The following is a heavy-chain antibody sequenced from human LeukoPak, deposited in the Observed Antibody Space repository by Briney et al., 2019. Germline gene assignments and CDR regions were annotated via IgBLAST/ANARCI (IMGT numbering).Heavy chain of an antibody. CDR1: GGSISIGDYY. CDR2: IYYSGST. V-gene: IGHV4-30-4*08. J-gene: IGHJ4*02. CDR3: AVLAVAGFFDY. D-gene: IGHD6-19*01. Sequence: PSETLSLTCSVSGGSISIGDYYWSWIRQPPGKGLEWIGYIYYSGSTYYNPSLKSRVTISVDTSKNQFSLKLSSVTAADTAVYYCAVLAVAGFFDYWGQGTLVTVSS.